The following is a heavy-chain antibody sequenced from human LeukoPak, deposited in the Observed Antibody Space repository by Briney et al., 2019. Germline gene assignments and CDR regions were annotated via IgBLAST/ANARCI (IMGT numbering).Heavy chain of an antibody. D-gene: IGHD3-3*01. CDR3: ARFRHSYDFPNNWFDP. Sequence: GASVKVSCKASGYTFTSYDINWVRQATGQGLEWMGWMNPNSGNTGYAQKFQGRVTMTRNTSISTAYMELSSLRSEDTAVYYCARFRHSYDFPNNWFDPWGQGTLVTVSS. CDR1: GYTFTSYD. V-gene: IGHV1-8*01. CDR2: MNPNSGNT. J-gene: IGHJ5*02.